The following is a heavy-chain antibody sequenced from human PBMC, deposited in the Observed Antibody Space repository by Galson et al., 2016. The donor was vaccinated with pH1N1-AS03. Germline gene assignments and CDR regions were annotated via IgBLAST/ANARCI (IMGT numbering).Heavy chain of an antibody. CDR1: GFTFTNYW. Sequence: SLRLSCAASGFTFTNYWMTWVRQAPGKGLEWVANIKTDGGDKNYVDSVKGRFIISRDNAKNSLYLQVNSLRAEDTAVYYCARENWSVEYWGQGTLVIVSS. CDR2: IKTDGGDK. D-gene: IGHD1-1*01. V-gene: IGHV3-7*03. J-gene: IGHJ4*02. CDR3: ARENWSVEY.